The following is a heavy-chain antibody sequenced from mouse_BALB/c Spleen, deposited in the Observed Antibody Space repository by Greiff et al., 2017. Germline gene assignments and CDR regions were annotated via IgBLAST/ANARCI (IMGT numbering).Heavy chain of an antibody. Sequence: QVQLQQSGSVLVRPGASVKLSCKASGYTFTSSWMHWAKQRPGQGLEWIGEIHPNSGNTNYNEKFKGKATLTVDTSSSTAYVDLSSLTSEDSAVYYCARERYFDYWGQGATLTVAS. J-gene: IGHJ2*01. CDR3: ARERYFDY. CDR2: IHPNSGNT. CDR1: GYTFTSSW. V-gene: IGHV1S130*01.